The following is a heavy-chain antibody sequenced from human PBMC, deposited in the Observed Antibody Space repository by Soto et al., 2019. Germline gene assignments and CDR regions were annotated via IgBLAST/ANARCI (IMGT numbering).Heavy chain of an antibody. J-gene: IGHJ5*02. CDR3: PKALRWDQRYNCFAP. CDR2: IWYDETNN. V-gene: IGHV3-30*02. CDR1: GVTCSSYG. Sequence: WGSLRVSCGAGGVTCSSYGMHWVIQAPSKGLDWLPFIWYDETNNYYPASVKGRFTISRDNSKTPLYLQMNSLRAEDTALYYCPKALRWDQRYNCFAPWPHGPLVPVSS. D-gene: IGHD1-26*01.